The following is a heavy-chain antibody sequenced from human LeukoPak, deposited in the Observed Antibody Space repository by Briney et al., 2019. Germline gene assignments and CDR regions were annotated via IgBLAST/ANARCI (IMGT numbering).Heavy chain of an antibody. Sequence: SLMKVSCKASAGTFSSYSISWVRQAPGQGLEWMGRIIPILGIANYAQKFQGRVTITADKSTSTAYMELSSLRSEDTAVYYCARDRITMIVVTTGWFDPWGQGTLVTVSS. D-gene: IGHD3-22*01. CDR1: AGTFSSYS. V-gene: IGHV1-69*04. CDR3: ARDRITMIVVTTGWFDP. J-gene: IGHJ5*02. CDR2: IIPILGIA.